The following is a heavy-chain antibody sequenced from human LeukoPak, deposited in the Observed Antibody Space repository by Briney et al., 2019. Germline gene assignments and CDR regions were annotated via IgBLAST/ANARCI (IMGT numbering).Heavy chain of an antibody. CDR2: ISSSSYI. D-gene: IGHD7-27*01. J-gene: IGHJ3*02. CDR3: ATLPGAANDAFDI. CDR1: GFTFSSYS. Sequence: GGSLRLSCAASGFTFSSYSMNWVRQAPGKGLEWVSSISSSSYIYYADSVKGRITISRDNAKNSLYLQMNSLRAEDTAVYYCATLPGAANDAFDIWGQGTMVTVSS. V-gene: IGHV3-21*01.